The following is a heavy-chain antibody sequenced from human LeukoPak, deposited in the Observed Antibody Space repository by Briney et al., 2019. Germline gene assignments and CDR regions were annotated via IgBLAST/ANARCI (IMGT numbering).Heavy chain of an antibody. D-gene: IGHD6-13*01. Sequence: GGSLRLSCAASGFTFSSYWMHWVRQAPGKGPVWVSHINGDGSVTGYADSVKGRFTISRDNAKNSLYLQMNSLRAEDTALYYCAKALRDSSSWYYFDYWGQGTLVTVSS. J-gene: IGHJ4*02. CDR1: GFTFSSYW. CDR2: INGDGSVT. CDR3: AKALRDSSSWYYFDY. V-gene: IGHV3-74*01.